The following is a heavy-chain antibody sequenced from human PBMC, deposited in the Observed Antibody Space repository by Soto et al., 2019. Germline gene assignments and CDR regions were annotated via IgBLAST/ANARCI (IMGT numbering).Heavy chain of an antibody. CDR3: AKASSSGDYFDY. CDR1: GFSFDDFI. CDR2: ISWDGDST. Sequence: GGSLRLSCAASGFSFDDFIMHWVRQARGKGLVWVSVISWDGDSTYYEDSVRGRFTICRDNCKHSLYLQMNSLRTEDTALYYCAKASSSGDYFDYWGQGTLVTVSS. D-gene: IGHD6-6*01. V-gene: IGHV3-43*01. J-gene: IGHJ4*02.